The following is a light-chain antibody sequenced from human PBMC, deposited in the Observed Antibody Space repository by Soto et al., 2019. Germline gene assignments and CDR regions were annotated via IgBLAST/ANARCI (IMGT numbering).Light chain of an antibody. CDR3: MQALQTPYT. CDR2: LGS. J-gene: IGKJ2*01. V-gene: IGKV2-28*01. Sequence: DIVMTQSPPSLPVTPGEAASISCRSSQSLLYSNGYNYLNWYLQKPGQSPHLLIYLGSNRASGVPDRFSGSGSGTDFTLKISRVEAEDVGVYYCMQALQTPYTFGQGTKLEIK. CDR1: QSLLYSNGYNY.